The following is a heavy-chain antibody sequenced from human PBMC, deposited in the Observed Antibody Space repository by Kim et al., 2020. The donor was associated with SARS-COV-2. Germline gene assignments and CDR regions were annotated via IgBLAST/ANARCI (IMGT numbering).Heavy chain of an antibody. J-gene: IGHJ4*02. CDR1: GYTFTDYG. Sequence: ASVKVSCKTSGYTFTDYGVAWVRQAPGQGLERMGWISGSNVNTHFAQNLQDWLTMTTDTSTSTAYMELKNLNSDDTAIYYCARDDTDSWFAYWGQVTLV. D-gene: IGHD4-4*01. CDR2: ISGSNVNT. CDR3: ARDDTDSWFAY. V-gene: IGHV1-18*01.